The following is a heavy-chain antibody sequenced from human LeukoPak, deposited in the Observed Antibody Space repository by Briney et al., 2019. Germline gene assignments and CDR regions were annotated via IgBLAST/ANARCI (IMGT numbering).Heavy chain of an antibody. CDR1: GFTFSSYG. J-gene: IGHJ4*02. CDR3: ARDSPFFDY. V-gene: IGHV3-30*03. CDR2: ISYDGSNK. Sequence: GGSLRLSCADSGFTFSSYGMHWVRDAPGKGLEWVAVISYDGSNKYYADSVKGRFTISRGNSKNTLYLQMNSLRAEDTAVYYCARDSPFFDYWGQGTLVTVSS.